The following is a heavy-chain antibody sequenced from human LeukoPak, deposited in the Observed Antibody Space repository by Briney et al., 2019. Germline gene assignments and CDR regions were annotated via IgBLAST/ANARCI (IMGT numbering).Heavy chain of an antibody. CDR3: ATSLYDFWSGYYSTWFDP. V-gene: IGHV4-59*01. Sequence: PSETLSLTCTVSGGSISSYYWSWIRQPPGKGLEWIGYIYYSGSTNYNPSLKSRVTISVDTSKNQFSLKLSSVTAADTAVYYCATSLYDFWSGYYSTWFDPWGQGTLVTVSS. D-gene: IGHD3-3*01. CDR2: IYYSGST. CDR1: GGSISSYY. J-gene: IGHJ5*02.